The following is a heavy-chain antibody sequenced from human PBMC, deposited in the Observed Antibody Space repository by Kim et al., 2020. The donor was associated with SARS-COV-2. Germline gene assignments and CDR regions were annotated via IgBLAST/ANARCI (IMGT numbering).Heavy chain of an antibody. CDR2: INSDGSST. CDR3: ARDSGVRGGSGWHTLGWFDP. D-gene: IGHD6-19*01. CDR1: GFTFSSYW. Sequence: GGSLRLSCAASGFTFSSYWMHWVRQAPGKGLVWVSRINSDGSSTSYADSVKGRFTISRDNAKNTLYLQMNSLRAEDTAVYYCARDSGVRGGSGWHTLGWFDPWGQGTLVTVSS. V-gene: IGHV3-74*01. J-gene: IGHJ5*02.